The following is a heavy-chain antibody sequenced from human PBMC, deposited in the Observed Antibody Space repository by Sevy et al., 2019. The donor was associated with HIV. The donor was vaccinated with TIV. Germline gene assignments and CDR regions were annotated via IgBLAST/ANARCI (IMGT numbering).Heavy chain of an antibody. CDR2: INHSGST. D-gene: IGHD4-17*01. Sequence: SETLSLTCAVYGGSFSGYYWSWIRQPPGKGLEWIGEINHSGSTNYNPSLKSRVTISVDTSKNQFSLKLSSVTAADTAVYYCARVPMTTVTTGGGCFDPWGQGTLVTVSS. CDR3: ARVPMTTVTTGGGCFDP. V-gene: IGHV4-34*01. CDR1: GGSFSGYY. J-gene: IGHJ5*02.